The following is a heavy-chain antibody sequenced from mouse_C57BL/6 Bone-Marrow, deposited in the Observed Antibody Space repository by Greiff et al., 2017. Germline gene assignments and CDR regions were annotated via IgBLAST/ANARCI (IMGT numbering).Heavy chain of an antibody. CDR1: GYTFTSYW. D-gene: IGHD1-1*01. V-gene: IGHV1-59*01. Sequence: QVQLQQPGAELVRPGTSVKLSCKASGYTFTSYWMHWVKQRPGQGLEWIGVIDPSDSYTNYNQKFKGKATLTVDTSSSTAYMQLSSLTSEDSAVYDYASASYYYGSSRGYFDVWGRGTGVTVSA. J-gene: IGHJ1*03. CDR3: ASASYYYGSSRGYFDV. CDR2: IDPSDSYT.